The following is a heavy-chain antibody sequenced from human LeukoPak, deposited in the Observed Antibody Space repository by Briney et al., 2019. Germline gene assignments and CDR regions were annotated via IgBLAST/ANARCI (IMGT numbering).Heavy chain of an antibody. V-gene: IGHV3-23*01. CDR1: GFTFSIYT. CDR3: AKFDTSGYFYNWFDS. J-gene: IGHJ5*01. D-gene: IGHD3-22*01. Sequence: GGSLRLSCAASGFTFSIYTMSWVRQAPGKGLEWVSSITESGDTTYYLDSVKGRFTISRDNSKNTLYLQMNSLRAEDTAVYYCAKFDTSGYFYNWFDSWGQGTLVTVSS. CDR2: ITESGDTT.